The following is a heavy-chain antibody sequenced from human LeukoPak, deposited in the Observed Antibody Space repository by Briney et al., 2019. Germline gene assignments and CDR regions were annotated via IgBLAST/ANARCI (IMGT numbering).Heavy chain of an antibody. CDR3: ARQKFTMVRGVGSMDV. V-gene: IGHV6-1*01. CDR2: TYYRSKWYN. J-gene: IGHJ6*02. Sequence: SQTLSLTCAISGDSVSSNSAAWNWIRQSPSRGLEWLGRTYYRSKWYNDYAVSVKSRITINPDTSKNQFSLKLSSVTAEDTAVYYCARQKFTMVRGVGSMDVWGQGTTVTVSS. D-gene: IGHD3-10*01. CDR1: GDSVSSNSAA.